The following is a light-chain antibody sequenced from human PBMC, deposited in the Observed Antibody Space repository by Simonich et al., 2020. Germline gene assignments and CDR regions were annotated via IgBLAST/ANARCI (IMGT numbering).Light chain of an antibody. V-gene: IGLV3-1*01. CDR1: KLGDKY. CDR2: QDR. J-gene: IGLJ2*01. Sequence: SYELTQPPSVSVSPGHTARITCSGDKLGDKYACWYQQKPGQPPVLVIYQDRKRPSGIPGRFSGSNSGNTATLTISGTQAMDEADYYCQAWDSSTVVFGGGTKLTVL. CDR3: QAWDSSTVV.